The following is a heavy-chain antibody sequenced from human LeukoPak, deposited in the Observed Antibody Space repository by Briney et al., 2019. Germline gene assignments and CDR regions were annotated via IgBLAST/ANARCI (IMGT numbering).Heavy chain of an antibody. CDR3: ARVLYGSRVNVIDS. V-gene: IGHV3-7*01. Sequence: GGSLRLSCAASGFTFSKYWMNWVRQAPGKGLEWVSNMNEYGTEKYYVDSVRGRFTISRDNAENSLFLHMNSQRVEDTAVYRCARVLYGSRVNVIDSWGPGILVTVSS. J-gene: IGHJ4*02. D-gene: IGHD2-2*01. CDR1: GFTFSKYW. CDR2: MNEYGTEK.